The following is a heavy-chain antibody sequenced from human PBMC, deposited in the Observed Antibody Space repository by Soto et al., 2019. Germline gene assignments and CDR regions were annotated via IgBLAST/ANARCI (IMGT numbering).Heavy chain of an antibody. CDR1: GYTFTSYD. D-gene: IGHD3-3*01. CDR3: ARGRGKTIFGVVNLRSTYYFDY. V-gene: IGHV1-8*01. J-gene: IGHJ4*02. Sequence: ASVKVSCKASGYTFTSYDINWVRQATGQGLEWMGWMNPNSGNTGYAQKFQGRVTMTRNTSISTAYMELSSLRSEDTAVYYCARGRGKTIFGVVNLRSTYYFDYWGQGTLVTVSS. CDR2: MNPNSGNT.